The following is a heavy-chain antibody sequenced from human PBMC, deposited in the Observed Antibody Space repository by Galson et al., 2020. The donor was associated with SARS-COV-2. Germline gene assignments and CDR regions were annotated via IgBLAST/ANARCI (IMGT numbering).Heavy chain of an antibody. V-gene: IGHV3-23*01. CDR3: ATQPRPVSGVASPLGGY. Sequence: GGSLRLSCEASAFTFTNYAMTWVRQAPGRGLEWVSAIDYSGGSTYYADSVKGRFTISRDNSKNMLYLQMTSLRADDTAVYYCATQPRPVSGVASPLGGYWGQGTLVTVSS. D-gene: IGHD3-3*01. CDR1: AFTFTNYA. CDR2: IDYSGGST. J-gene: IGHJ4*02.